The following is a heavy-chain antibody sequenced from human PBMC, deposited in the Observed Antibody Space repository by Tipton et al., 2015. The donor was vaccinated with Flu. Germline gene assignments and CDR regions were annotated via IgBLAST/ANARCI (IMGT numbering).Heavy chain of an antibody. D-gene: IGHD3-10*01. J-gene: IGHJ4*02. CDR1: GGSISTSTYF. CDR3: ATFKRNPYYHFDY. CDR2: IYYSGST. Sequence: TLSLTCTVSGGSISTSTYFWGWIRQPPGKGLEWIGTIYYSGSTYYNPSLKSRLTISVDTSKSQFSLKLSSVTAADTAVYYCATFKRNPYYHFDYRGQGTLVTISS. V-gene: IGHV4-39*01.